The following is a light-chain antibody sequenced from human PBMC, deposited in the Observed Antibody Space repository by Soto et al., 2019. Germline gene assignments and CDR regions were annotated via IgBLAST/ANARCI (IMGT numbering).Light chain of an antibody. V-gene: IGKV1-5*01. Sequence: DIQVTQSPPTLSASVGDRVTITCRASQTISTWMAWYQQKPGKAPKLLVYDASSRATGIPDRISGSGSGTDFTLTISRLEPEDFAVYYCQQYGSAPFTFGPGTKVDI. J-gene: IGKJ3*01. CDR1: QTISTW. CDR2: DAS. CDR3: QQYGSAPFT.